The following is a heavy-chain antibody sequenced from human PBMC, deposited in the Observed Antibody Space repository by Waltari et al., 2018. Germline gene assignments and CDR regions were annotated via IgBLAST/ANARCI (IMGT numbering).Heavy chain of an antibody. Sequence: EVQLVESGGGLVKPGGSLRLSCAASGFTFSSYNMNWVRQAPGKGLEWVSSLSSSSSYTLYADSVKGRFTISRDNAKNSLYLQMNSLRAEDTAVYYCATGGWGFYFDYWGPGTLVTVSS. V-gene: IGHV3-21*01. J-gene: IGHJ4*02. CDR2: LSSSSSYT. CDR3: ATGGWGFYFDY. D-gene: IGHD7-27*01. CDR1: GFTFSSYN.